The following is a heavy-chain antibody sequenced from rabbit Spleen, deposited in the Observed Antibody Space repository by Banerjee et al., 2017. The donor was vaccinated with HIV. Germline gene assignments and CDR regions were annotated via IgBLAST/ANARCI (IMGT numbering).Heavy chain of an antibody. CDR3: ASAYSDVYFSL. J-gene: IGHJ4*01. CDR1: GFDFSSYY. Sequence: QLKESGGGLVQPGGSLKLSCKVSGFDFSSYYMTWVRQAPGKGLEWTGYIDPVFGNTYYATWVNGRFTISSDNAQSTVDLKMTSLTAADTATYFCASAYSDVYFSLWGQGTLVTVS. D-gene: IGHD6-1*01. CDR2: IDPVFGNT. V-gene: IGHV1S7*01.